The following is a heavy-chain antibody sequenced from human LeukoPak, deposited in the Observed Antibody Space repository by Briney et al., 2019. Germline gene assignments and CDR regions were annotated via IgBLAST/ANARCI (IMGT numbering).Heavy chain of an antibody. CDR3: ARIRNWFDP. V-gene: IGHV4-59*01. Sequence: GSLRLSCAASGFTFSNAWMSWIRQPPGKGLEWIGYIYYSGSTNYNPSLKSRVTISVDTSKNQFSLKLSSVTTADTAMYYCARIRNWFDPWGQGTLVTVSS. CDR2: IYYSGST. CDR1: GFTFSNAW. J-gene: IGHJ5*02.